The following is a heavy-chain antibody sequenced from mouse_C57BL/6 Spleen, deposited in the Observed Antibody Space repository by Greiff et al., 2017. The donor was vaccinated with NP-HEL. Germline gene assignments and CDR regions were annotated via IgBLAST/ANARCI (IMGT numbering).Heavy chain of an antibody. Sequence: EVQLVESGGDLVKPGGSLKLSCAASGFTFSSYGMSLVRQTPDKRLEWGATISSGGSYTYYPDRVQGRFPISRTNANNSLYLRMSSLQSENTALYYFASRRVITSVVATWYFDVWGTGTTVTVSS. V-gene: IGHV5-6*01. CDR2: ISSGGSYT. CDR1: GFTFSSYG. CDR3: ASRRVITSVVATWYFDV. D-gene: IGHD1-1*01. J-gene: IGHJ1*03.